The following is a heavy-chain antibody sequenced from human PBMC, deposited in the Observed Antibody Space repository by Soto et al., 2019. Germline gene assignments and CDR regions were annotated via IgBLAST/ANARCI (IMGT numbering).Heavy chain of an antibody. V-gene: IGHV4-59*01. D-gene: IGHD5-18*01. Sequence: SETLSLTCTVSGGSISNYYWSWIRQPPGRGLEWIGHILYSGSTNYNPALKSRVTISVDTSKSQFSLKLSSVTAADTAVYYCAKDSGYNYGYFRWFDPWGQGTLVTVSS. J-gene: IGHJ5*02. CDR2: ILYSGST. CDR3: AKDSGYNYGYFRWFDP. CDR1: GGSISNYY.